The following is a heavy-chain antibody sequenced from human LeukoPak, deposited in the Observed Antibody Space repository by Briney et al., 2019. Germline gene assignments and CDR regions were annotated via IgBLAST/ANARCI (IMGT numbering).Heavy chain of an antibody. CDR1: GVSFSGYY. CDR2: INHSGST. V-gene: IGHV4-34*01. CDR3: ARGTKLLAARRLGWFDP. J-gene: IGHJ5*02. Sequence: SETLSLTCAVYGVSFSGYYWSWIRQPPGKGLEWIGEINHSGSTNYNPSLKSRVTISVDTSKNQFSLKLSSVTAADTAVYYCARGTKLLAARRLGWFDPWGQGTLVTVSS. D-gene: IGHD6-6*01.